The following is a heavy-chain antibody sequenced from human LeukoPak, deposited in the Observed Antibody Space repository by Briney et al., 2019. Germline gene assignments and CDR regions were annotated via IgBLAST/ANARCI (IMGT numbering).Heavy chain of an antibody. CDR3: ARSGGYIVVVPAAYYYIDV. J-gene: IGHJ6*03. CDR1: GGSISSSRYY. D-gene: IGHD2-2*01. CDR2: IYYSGST. Sequence: SETLSLTCTVSGGSISSSRYYWGWIRQPPGTGLEWIGSIYYSGSTYYNPSLKSRVSISVDTSKNQFSLKLSSVTAADTAVYYCARSGGYIVVVPAAYYYIDVWGKGTTVTVSS. V-gene: IGHV4-39*07.